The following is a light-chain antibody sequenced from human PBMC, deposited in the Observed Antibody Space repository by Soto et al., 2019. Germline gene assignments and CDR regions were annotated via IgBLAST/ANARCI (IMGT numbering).Light chain of an antibody. J-gene: IGKJ3*01. CDR3: QQSNSYPFT. Sequence: DIQMTQSPSTLSASVGDRVTITCRASQIISNWLAWYQQKPGKAPTVLIYKASSLETGVPSRFSGSGSGTEFTLTISSLQPDDFATYYCQQSNSYPFTFGPGTKVNIK. CDR2: KAS. V-gene: IGKV1-5*03. CDR1: QIISNW.